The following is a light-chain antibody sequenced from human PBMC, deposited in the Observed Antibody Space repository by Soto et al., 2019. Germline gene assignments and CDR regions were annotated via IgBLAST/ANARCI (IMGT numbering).Light chain of an antibody. Sequence: DIQMTQSPSTLSASVGDRVTITCRASQSISASLAWYQQKPGKAPNLLIYKASSLESGVPSRFSGIGSGTQFTLTISSLQPDDFATYFCQQYDSYPVTFGQGTRLEIK. J-gene: IGKJ5*01. CDR1: QSISAS. CDR2: KAS. V-gene: IGKV1-5*03. CDR3: QQYDSYPVT.